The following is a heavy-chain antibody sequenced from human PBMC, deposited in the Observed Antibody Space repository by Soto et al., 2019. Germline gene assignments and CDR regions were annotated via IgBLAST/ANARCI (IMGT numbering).Heavy chain of an antibody. D-gene: IGHD1-1*01. CDR3: ARSGDNYNRLDY. J-gene: IGHJ4*02. V-gene: IGHV3-11*06. Sequence: PGGSLRLSCEGSGFTFRDYYISGIRQAPGKGLEWISYSSNSGTFSRYADSVKGRFSISRNNTKNLLYLQMNSLRAEDTAVYYCARSGDNYNRLDYWGQGTPVTVSS. CDR1: GFTFRDYY. CDR2: SSNSGTFS.